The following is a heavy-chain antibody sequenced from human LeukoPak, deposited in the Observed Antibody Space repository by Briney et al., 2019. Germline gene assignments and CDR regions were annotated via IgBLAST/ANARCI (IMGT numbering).Heavy chain of an antibody. CDR3: ARRKGDGYNSPFDY. CDR1: GYSFPNYW. J-gene: IGHJ4*02. V-gene: IGHV5-51*01. Sequence: SGESLQISCKGSGYSFPNYWIGWVRQMPGQGLEWMGIIYPADSDTRYSPSFQGQVTISADKSINTAYLRWTSLKASDTAMYYCARRKGDGYNSPFDYWGQGTLVTVSS. CDR2: IYPADSDT. D-gene: IGHD5-24*01.